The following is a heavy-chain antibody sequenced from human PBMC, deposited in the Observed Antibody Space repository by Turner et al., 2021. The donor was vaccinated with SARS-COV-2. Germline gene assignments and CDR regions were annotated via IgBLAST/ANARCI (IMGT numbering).Heavy chain of an antibody. CDR2: IYHSGST. CDR1: GGSISSSNW. Sequence: QVQLPESGPGLVKPSGPLSLTFAVSGGSISSSNWWSWVRQPPGKGLEWIGEIYHSGSTNYNPSLKSRVTISVDKAKNQFSLKLSAVTAADTAVYYCARRYCSSTSCPNWFDPWGQGTLVTVSS. D-gene: IGHD2-2*01. CDR3: ARRYCSSTSCPNWFDP. V-gene: IGHV4-4*02. J-gene: IGHJ5*02.